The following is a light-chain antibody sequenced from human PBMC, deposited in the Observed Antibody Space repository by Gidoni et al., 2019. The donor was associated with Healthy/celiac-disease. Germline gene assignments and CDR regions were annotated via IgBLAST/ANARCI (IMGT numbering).Light chain of an antibody. Sequence: ELVFTQSPGTLSLSPGERATLSCRASQSVSSSYLAWYQQKPGQAPRLLIYGASSRATGIPDRCSGSGSGTDFTLTISRLEPEDFAVYYCQQYGSSPMYTFGQGTKLEIK. CDR2: GAS. CDR3: QQYGSSPMYT. J-gene: IGKJ2*01. V-gene: IGKV3-20*01. CDR1: QSVSSSY.